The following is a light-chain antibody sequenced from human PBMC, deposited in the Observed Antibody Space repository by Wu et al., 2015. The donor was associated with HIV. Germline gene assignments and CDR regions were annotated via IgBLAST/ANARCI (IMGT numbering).Light chain of an antibody. CDR1: QNISNF. CDR2: AAT. Sequence: DIQMTQSPSSLSASVGDRVTITCRASQNISNFLNWYQQKPGKAPKVMIYAATSWQSGVPSRFSGSGSGTDFSLSISSLQPEDFAAYYCQQTYNTPRTFGGGTTVEIK. V-gene: IGKV1-39*01. J-gene: IGKJ4*01. CDR3: QQTYNTPRT.